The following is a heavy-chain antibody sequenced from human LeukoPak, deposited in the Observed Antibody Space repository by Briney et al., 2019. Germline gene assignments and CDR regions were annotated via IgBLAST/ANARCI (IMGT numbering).Heavy chain of an antibody. Sequence: GASVKVSCKASGYTFTSYGISWVRQAPGQGLEWMGWISAYNGNTNYAQKLQGRVTMTTDTSTSTAYMELRSLRSDDTAVYYCARDQRGGYDSNAFDYWGQGTLVTVSS. CDR1: GYTFTSYG. J-gene: IGHJ4*02. CDR3: ARDQRGGYDSNAFDY. CDR2: ISAYNGNT. V-gene: IGHV1-18*01. D-gene: IGHD5-12*01.